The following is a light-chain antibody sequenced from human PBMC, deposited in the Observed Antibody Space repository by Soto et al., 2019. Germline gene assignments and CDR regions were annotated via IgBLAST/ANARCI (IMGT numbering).Light chain of an antibody. CDR1: QSISSYY. V-gene: IGKV3-20*01. J-gene: IGKJ1*01. CDR2: GAS. Sequence: EIVLTQSPGTLSLSPGERAALSCRASQSISSYYLAWYQQKPGQAPRLLIHGASSRATGIPDRFSGSGSGTDFTITISRLEPEDFAVYYCQQYGSSRPWTFGQGTKVEIK. CDR3: QQYGSSRPWT.